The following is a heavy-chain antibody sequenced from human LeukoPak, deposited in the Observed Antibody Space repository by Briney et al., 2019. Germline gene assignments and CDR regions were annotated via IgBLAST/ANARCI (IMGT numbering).Heavy chain of an antibody. D-gene: IGHD1-26*01. CDR3: ARDVVGSLDY. CDR1: GFTFSTYW. V-gene: IGHV3-7*01. J-gene: IGHJ4*02. CDR2: IKGDESAR. Sequence: GGSLRLSCAASGFTFSTYWMAWVRQAPGKGLEWVANIKGDESARHQADSVKGRFTISRDNTQNSVYLQMGSLRGEDTAVYYCARDVVGSLDYWGQGTLVTVSS.